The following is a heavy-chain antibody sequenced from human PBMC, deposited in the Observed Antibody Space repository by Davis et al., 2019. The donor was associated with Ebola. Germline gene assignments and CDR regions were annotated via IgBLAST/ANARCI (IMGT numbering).Heavy chain of an antibody. J-gene: IGHJ4*02. CDR3: ARDPYYYGSLFDY. Sequence: PSETLSLTCAVYDGSFSGSYWSWIRQPPGKGLEWIGEINHSGSTNYNPSLKSRVTISVDTSKNQFSLKLSSVTAADTAVYYCARDPYYYGSLFDYWGQGTLVTVSS. CDR1: DGSFSGSY. CDR2: INHSGST. V-gene: IGHV4-34*01. D-gene: IGHD3-10*01.